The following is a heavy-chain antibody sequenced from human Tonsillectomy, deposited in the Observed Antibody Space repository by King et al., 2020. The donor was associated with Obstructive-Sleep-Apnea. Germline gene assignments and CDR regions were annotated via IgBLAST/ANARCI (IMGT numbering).Heavy chain of an antibody. Sequence: VQLVESGGGVVRPGGSLRLSCAASGFTFDDYGMSWVRQAPGKGLEFVSGLNWNGGSTGYAGSVRGRFTIAGDNAKNSLYLQMNRLGADDTAFYYCARRGAMTTDWYFDLWGRGTLVTVSS. CDR1: GFTFDDYG. V-gene: IGHV3-20*04. J-gene: IGHJ2*01. CDR3: ARRGAMTTDWYFDL. CDR2: LNWNGGST. D-gene: IGHD4-17*01.